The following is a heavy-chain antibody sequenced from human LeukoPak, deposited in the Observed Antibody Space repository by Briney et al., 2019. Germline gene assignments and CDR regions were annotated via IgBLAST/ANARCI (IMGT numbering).Heavy chain of an antibody. CDR2: IKQDGSEK. CDR1: GITFSSDW. Sequence: GGSLRLSCAVSGITFSSDWMSWVRQAPGKGREWVANIKQDGSEKYYVDSVKGRFAISRDNAKNSLYLQMNSLRAEDTAVYYCARSDSSSWYLAYAFNIWGQGTLVTVSS. V-gene: IGHV3-7*01. J-gene: IGHJ3*02. D-gene: IGHD6-13*01. CDR3: ARSDSSSWYLAYAFNI.